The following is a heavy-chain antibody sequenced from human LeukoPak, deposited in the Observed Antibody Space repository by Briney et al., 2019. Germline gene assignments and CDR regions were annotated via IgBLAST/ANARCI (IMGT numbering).Heavy chain of an antibody. Sequence: GGSLRLSCAASGFTFSSYGMHWVRQAPGKGLEWVAVISYDGSNKYYADSVKGRFTISRDNSKNTLYLQMNSLRAEDTAVYYCAKGLWFGELLGWGQGTLVTVSS. CDR2: ISYDGSNK. D-gene: IGHD3-10*01. CDR1: GFTFSSYG. J-gene: IGHJ4*02. CDR3: AKGLWFGELLG. V-gene: IGHV3-30*18.